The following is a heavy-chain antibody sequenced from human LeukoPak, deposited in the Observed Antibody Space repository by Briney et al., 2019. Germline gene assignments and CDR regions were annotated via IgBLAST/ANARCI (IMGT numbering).Heavy chain of an antibody. J-gene: IGHJ4*02. CDR3: ARTTREAKYYDFWSGYWWAFDY. D-gene: IGHD3-3*01. V-gene: IGHV1-69*13. Sequence: ASVKVSCKASGGTFSSYAISWVRQAPGQGLEWMGGIIPIFGTANYAQKFQGRVTITADESTSTAYMELSSLRSEDTAVYYCARTTREAKYYDFWSGYWWAFDYWGQGTLVTVSS. CDR1: GGTFSSYA. CDR2: IIPIFGTA.